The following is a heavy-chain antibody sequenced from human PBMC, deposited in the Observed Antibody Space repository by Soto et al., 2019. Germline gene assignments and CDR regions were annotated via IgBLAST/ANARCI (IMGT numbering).Heavy chain of an antibody. CDR1: GFTFSDYY. Sequence: LRLSCAASGFTFSDYYMSWIRQAPGKGLEWVSYISSSSSYTNYADSVKGRFTISRDNAKNSLYLQMNSLRAEDTAVYYCARNRLGVTAIPGDAFDIWGQGTMVTVSS. D-gene: IGHD2-21*02. V-gene: IGHV3-11*06. J-gene: IGHJ3*02. CDR3: ARNRLGVTAIPGDAFDI. CDR2: ISSSSSYT.